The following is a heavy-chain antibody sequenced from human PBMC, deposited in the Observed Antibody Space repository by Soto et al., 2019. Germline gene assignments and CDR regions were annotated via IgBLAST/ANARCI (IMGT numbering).Heavy chain of an antibody. J-gene: IGHJ3*02. CDR3: AKATATGGGAFEI. Sequence: SLRLSCAVSGFICSSYDMSWVRQAPGKGLEWVSTILVGGSTHYEDSVKGRFTISRDTSKNTVYLQMNSLTAGDTAFYYCAKATATGGGAFEIYGQGTMVTVSS. D-gene: IGHD2-8*02. CDR1: GFICSSYD. CDR2: ILVGGST. V-gene: IGHV3-23*01.